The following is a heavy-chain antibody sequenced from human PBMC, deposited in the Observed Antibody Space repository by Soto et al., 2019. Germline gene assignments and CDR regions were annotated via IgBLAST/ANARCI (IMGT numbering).Heavy chain of an antibody. V-gene: IGHV3-21*01. Sequence: GSLRLSCAASGFTFSSYSMNWVRQAPGKGLEWVSSISSSSSYIYYADSVKGRFTISRDNAKNSLYLQMNSLRAEDTAVYYCARDFGYCNSTSCTDAFDIWGQGTMVTVS. D-gene: IGHD2-2*01. CDR1: GFTFSSYS. J-gene: IGHJ3*02. CDR3: ARDFGYCNSTSCTDAFDI. CDR2: ISSSSSYI.